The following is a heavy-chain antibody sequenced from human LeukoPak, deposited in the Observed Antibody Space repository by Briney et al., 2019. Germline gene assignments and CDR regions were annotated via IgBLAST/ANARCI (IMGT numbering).Heavy chain of an antibody. V-gene: IGHV1-18*01. CDR3: ARPYYDILTGYYDHDAFDI. CDR1: GYTFTSYG. D-gene: IGHD3-9*01. CDR2: ISAYNGNT. J-gene: IGHJ3*02. Sequence: ASVKVSCKASGYTFTSYGISWVRQAPGQGLEWMGWISAYNGNTNYAQKLQGRVTMTTDTSTSTAYMELRSLRSDDTAVYYCARPYYDILTGYYDHDAFDIWGQGTMVTVSS.